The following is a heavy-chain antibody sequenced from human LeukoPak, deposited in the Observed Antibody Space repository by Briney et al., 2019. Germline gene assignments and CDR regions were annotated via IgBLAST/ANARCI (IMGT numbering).Heavy chain of an antibody. CDR3: AKSNGYGLIDI. Sequence: SSETLSLTCTVSGGSISSYYWSWVRQPPGKGLEWIGYIYSSGSTNYNPSLKSRVTISVDTSKKQFSLKLNSVTAADTAVYYCAKSNGYGLIDIWGQGTMVTVSS. D-gene: IGHD3-10*01. CDR2: IYSSGST. J-gene: IGHJ3*02. CDR1: GGSISSYY. V-gene: IGHV4-59*12.